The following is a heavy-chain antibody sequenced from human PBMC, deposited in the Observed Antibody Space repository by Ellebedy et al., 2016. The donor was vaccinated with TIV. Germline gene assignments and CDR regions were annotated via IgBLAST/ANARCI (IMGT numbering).Heavy chain of an antibody. CDR3: TRAPSGSGSLYYFDY. J-gene: IGHJ4*02. CDR1: GFTFSTFW. V-gene: IGHV3-7*03. D-gene: IGHD3-10*01. Sequence: GESLKISCAASGFTFSTFWMSWVRQAPGRGLEWVANINQDGSEKYYVDSVKGRFTISRDNAKNSLFLQMNSLRAEDTAVYYCTRAPSGSGSLYYFDYWGRGTLVVVSS. CDR2: INQDGSEK.